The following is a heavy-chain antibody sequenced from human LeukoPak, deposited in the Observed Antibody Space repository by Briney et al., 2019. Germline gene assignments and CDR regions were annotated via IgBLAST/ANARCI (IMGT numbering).Heavy chain of an antibody. J-gene: IGHJ4*02. D-gene: IGHD6-19*01. CDR1: GGTFSSYA. CDR3: ARDSRSSGCFDY. V-gene: IGHV1-69*05. Sequence: SVKVSCKAPGGTFSSYAISWVRQAPGQGLEWMGRIIPIFGTANYAQKFQGRVTITTDESTSTAYMELSSLRSEDTAVYYCARDSRSSGCFDYWGQGTLVTVSS. CDR2: IIPIFGTA.